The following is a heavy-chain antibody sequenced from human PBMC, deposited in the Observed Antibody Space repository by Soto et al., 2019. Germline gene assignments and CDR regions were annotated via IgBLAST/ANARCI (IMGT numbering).Heavy chain of an antibody. CDR3: ARGLGNDYVWGSHSVTDY. D-gene: IGHD3-16*01. CDR2: ISGSGGST. Sequence: PGGSLRLSCAASGFTFSSYAMSWVRQAPGKGLEWVSAISGSGGSTYYADSVKGRFTISRDNSKNTLYLQMNSLRAEDTAVYYCARGLGNDYVWGSHSVTDYWGQGTLVTVSS. V-gene: IGHV3-23*01. J-gene: IGHJ4*02. CDR1: GFTFSSYA.